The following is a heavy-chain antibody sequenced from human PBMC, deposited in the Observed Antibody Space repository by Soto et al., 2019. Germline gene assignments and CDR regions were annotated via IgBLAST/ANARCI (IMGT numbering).Heavy chain of an antibody. D-gene: IGHD6-19*01. V-gene: IGHV4-4*02. J-gene: IGHJ6*02. Sequence: PSETLSLTCAVSGGSISSSNWWSWVRQPPGKGLEWIGEIYHSGSTNYNPSLKSRVTISVDKSKNQFSLKLSSVTAADTAVYYCARIGYSSGWTSHYYYGMDVWGQGTTVTVSS. CDR3: ARIGYSSGWTSHYYYGMDV. CDR2: IYHSGST. CDR1: GGSISSSNW.